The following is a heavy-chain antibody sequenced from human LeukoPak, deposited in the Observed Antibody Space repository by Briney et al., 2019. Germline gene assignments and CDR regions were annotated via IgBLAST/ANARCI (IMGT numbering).Heavy chain of an antibody. Sequence: SETLSLTCTVSGGSISSGSYYWSWIRQPAGKGLEWIGRIYTSGSTNYNPSLKSRVTISVDTSKNQFSLKLSSVTAADTAVYYCARSRGGQWRYYYYYMDVWGKGTTVTVSS. D-gene: IGHD6-19*01. CDR3: ARSRGGQWRYYYYYMDV. CDR1: GGSISSGSYY. J-gene: IGHJ6*03. CDR2: IYTSGST. V-gene: IGHV4-61*02.